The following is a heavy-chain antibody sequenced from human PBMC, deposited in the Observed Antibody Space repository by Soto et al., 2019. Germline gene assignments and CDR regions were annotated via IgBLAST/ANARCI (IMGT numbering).Heavy chain of an antibody. Sequence: EVQLVESGGGLVQPGGSLILSCAASGFTVSSNCMSWVRQAPGKGREWVSVIYSGGSTYYADSVKGRFTISRDNSKNTLYLQMNSLRAEDTAVYYCARDRIPTGMDVWGQGTTVTVSS. CDR1: GFTVSSNC. J-gene: IGHJ6*02. CDR2: IYSGGST. V-gene: IGHV3-66*01. CDR3: ARDRIPTGMDV.